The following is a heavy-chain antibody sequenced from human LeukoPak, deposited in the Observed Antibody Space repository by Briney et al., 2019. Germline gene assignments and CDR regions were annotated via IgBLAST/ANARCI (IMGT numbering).Heavy chain of an antibody. J-gene: IGHJ4*02. CDR2: INPNSGGT. CDR1: GYSFSGYF. V-gene: IGHV1-2*06. CDR3: STAIANAIY. D-gene: IGHD2-21*01. Sequence: ASVKVSCKASGYSFSGYFMYLVRQAPGQGLEWLGRINPNSGGTNFAQKFQGRVTVTRDTSISTAYMQLTSLRFDDTAVYYCSTAIANAIYWGQGTLVTVSS.